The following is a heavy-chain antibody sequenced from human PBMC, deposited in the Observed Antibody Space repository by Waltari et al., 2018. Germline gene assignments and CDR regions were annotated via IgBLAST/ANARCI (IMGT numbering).Heavy chain of an antibody. J-gene: IGHJ6*02. CDR2: IGSSGSTI. CDR1: GFTFSSYE. V-gene: IGHV3-48*03. Sequence: EVQLVESGGGLVQPGGSLRLSCAASGFTFSSYEMNWVRQAPGKRLEWVSYIGSSGSTIYYAGSVKGRFTISRDNAKNSRYLQMNSLRAEDTAVYYCASIYDSSGYYPPYYYGMDVWGQGTTVTVSS. D-gene: IGHD3-22*01. CDR3: ASIYDSSGYYPPYYYGMDV.